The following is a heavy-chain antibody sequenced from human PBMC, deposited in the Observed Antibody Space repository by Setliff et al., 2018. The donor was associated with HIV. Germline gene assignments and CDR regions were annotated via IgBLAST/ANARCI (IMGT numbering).Heavy chain of an antibody. V-gene: IGHV1-18*04. J-gene: IGHJ3*02. D-gene: IGHD3-10*01. CDR3: ATPGVGAGAFDI. Sequence: KVSCKASGYSFTFYGLHWVRQAPGQGLEWMGWVSVYNGNTKYAENFQDRLTLTTDAYTGTGFMELRGLRSDDTAVYYCATPGVGAGAFDIWGRGTMVTVSS. CDR1: GYSFTFYG. CDR2: VSVYNGNT.